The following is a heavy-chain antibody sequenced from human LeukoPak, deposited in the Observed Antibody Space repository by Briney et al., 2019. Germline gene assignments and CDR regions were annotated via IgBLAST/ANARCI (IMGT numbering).Heavy chain of an antibody. J-gene: IGHJ6*03. CDR1: GGTFSSYA. D-gene: IGHD2-2*02. V-gene: IGHV1-69*05. Sequence: SVKVSCKASGGTFSSYAISWVRQAPGQGLEWMGGIIPIFGTANYAQKFQGRVTITTDESTSTAYMELSSLRSEDTAVYYCARGCSSTSCYTRDLYYYYMDVWGKGTTVTVSS. CDR3: ARGCSSTSCYTRDLYYYYMDV. CDR2: IIPIFGTA.